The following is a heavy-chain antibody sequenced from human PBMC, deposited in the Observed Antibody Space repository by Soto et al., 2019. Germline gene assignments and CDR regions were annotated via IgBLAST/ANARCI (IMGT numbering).Heavy chain of an antibody. V-gene: IGHV4-61*01. CDR2: VYYSGRT. CDR1: GDSISSVTYY. D-gene: IGHD2-21*02. J-gene: IGHJ4*02. CDR3: AGDRVTTPRFSDY. Sequence: QVQLQESGPGLVKPSETLSLTCTVSGDSISSVTYYWSWIRQPPGKGLEWIGYVYYSGRTTYNPSLKSRVTIAVDPPKNQFSRKLNSGPAADTAVYYCAGDRVTTPRFSDYWGQGSLVTVSS.